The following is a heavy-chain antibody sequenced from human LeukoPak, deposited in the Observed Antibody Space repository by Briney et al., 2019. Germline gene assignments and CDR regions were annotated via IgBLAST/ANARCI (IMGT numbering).Heavy chain of an antibody. CDR3: ARHVILSGGRDYFDY. CDR1: GGSIGTYY. Sequence: SETLSLTCTVSGGSIGTYYWGWIRQPPGKGLEWIGYIYYSGSTNYNPSLKSRVTISVDTSKNQFSLKLSSVTAADTAVYYCARHVILSGGRDYFDYWGQGTLVTVSS. V-gene: IGHV4-59*08. D-gene: IGHD3-3*02. J-gene: IGHJ4*02. CDR2: IYYSGST.